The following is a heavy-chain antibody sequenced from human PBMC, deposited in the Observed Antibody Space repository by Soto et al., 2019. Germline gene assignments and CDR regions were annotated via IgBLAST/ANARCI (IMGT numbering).Heavy chain of an antibody. Sequence: QLQLQESGPGLVKPSETLSLTCTVSGGSISSSSYYWGWIRQPPGKGLEWIGSIYYSGSTYYNPSLKSRVTISVDTSKNQFSLKLSSVTAADTAVYYCARHVTMIVPPDWYFDLWGRGTLVTVSS. CDR1: GGSISSSSYY. D-gene: IGHD3-22*01. V-gene: IGHV4-39*01. CDR2: IYYSGST. J-gene: IGHJ2*01. CDR3: ARHVTMIVPPDWYFDL.